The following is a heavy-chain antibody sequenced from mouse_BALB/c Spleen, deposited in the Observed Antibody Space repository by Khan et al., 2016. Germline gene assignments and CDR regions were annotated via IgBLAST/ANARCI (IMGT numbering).Heavy chain of an antibody. Sequence: QIQLVQSGPELKKPGETVKISCKASGYTFTNYGMNWVKQAPGKGLKWMGWINTYTGAPTYADDFKGRFAFSLETSASTAYLQINNLKTEDTATYSCERGGLRRTGYAMDYWGQGTSVTVSS. J-gene: IGHJ4*01. V-gene: IGHV9-3-1*01. D-gene: IGHD2-4*01. CDR2: INTYTGAP. CDR1: GYTFTNYG. CDR3: ERGGLRRTGYAMDY.